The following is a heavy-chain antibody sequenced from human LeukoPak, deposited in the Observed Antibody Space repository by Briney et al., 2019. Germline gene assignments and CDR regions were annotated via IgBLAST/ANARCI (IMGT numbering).Heavy chain of an antibody. CDR3: ANGDYYFDY. Sequence: SETLSLTCAVYGGSFSGYLWSWIRQPPGEGLEWIGEINHSGSTNYNPSLKSRVSISVDTSKKQFSLKMSSVTAADTAVYYCANGDYYFDYWGQGTLVTVSS. D-gene: IGHD4-17*01. V-gene: IGHV4-34*01. CDR2: INHSGST. J-gene: IGHJ4*02. CDR1: GGSFSGYL.